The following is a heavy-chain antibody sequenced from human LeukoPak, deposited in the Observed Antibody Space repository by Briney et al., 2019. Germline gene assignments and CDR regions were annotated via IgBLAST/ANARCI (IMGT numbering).Heavy chain of an antibody. D-gene: IGHD2-8*02. J-gene: IGHJ4*02. CDR2: INSDGSST. CDR1: GFTFSSYW. Sequence: GGSLRLSCAASGFTFSSYWMHWVRQAPGKGLVWVSRINSDGSSTSYADSVKGRFTISRDNAKNSLYLQMNSLRAEDTAVYYCATYRQVLLPFESWGQGTLVTVSS. CDR3: ATYRQVLLPFES. V-gene: IGHV3-74*01.